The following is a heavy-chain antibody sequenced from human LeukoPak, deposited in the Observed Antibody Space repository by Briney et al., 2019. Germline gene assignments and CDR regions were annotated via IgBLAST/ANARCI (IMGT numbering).Heavy chain of an antibody. CDR2: VSYDGSNK. Sequence: GGSLRLSCAASGFTFSSYAMHWVRQAPGKGPEWVAVVSYDGSNKYYADSVKGRFTISRDNSKNLLYLQMSSLRAEDTALYYCAKESGYSSGWYREFDYWGQGTLVTVSS. CDR3: AKESGYSSGWYREFDY. V-gene: IGHV3-30*04. J-gene: IGHJ4*02. D-gene: IGHD6-19*01. CDR1: GFTFSSYA.